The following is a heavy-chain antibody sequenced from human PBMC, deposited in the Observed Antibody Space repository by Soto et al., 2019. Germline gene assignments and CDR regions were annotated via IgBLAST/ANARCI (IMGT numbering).Heavy chain of an antibody. CDR3: ARHSRGPAAMVPTKIYYYYYGMDV. CDR1: GYSFTSYW. V-gene: IGHV5-51*01. D-gene: IGHD2-2*01. Sequence: GESLKISCQGSGYSFTSYWIGWVRQMPGKGMEWKGIIYSGDSVTRSSPSFQGQVTISADKSISPAYLQWSSLKASDTAMYYCARHSRGPAAMVPTKIYYYYYGMDVWGQGTTVTVSS. CDR2: IYSGDSVT. J-gene: IGHJ6*02.